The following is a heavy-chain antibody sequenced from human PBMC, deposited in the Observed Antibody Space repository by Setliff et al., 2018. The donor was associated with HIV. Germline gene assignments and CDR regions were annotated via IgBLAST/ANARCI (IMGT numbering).Heavy chain of an antibody. D-gene: IGHD5-12*01. J-gene: IGHJ4*02. V-gene: IGHV3-49*04. CDR1: GFTFGDYA. Sequence: GGSLRLSCTASGFTFGDYAMSWVRQAPGKGLEWVGFIRSKAYGGTTEYAASVKGRFTISRDDSKSITYLQMKSLKTEDTAVYYCTRGKAAITYYFDYWGQGALVTVSS. CDR3: TRGKAAITYYFDY. CDR2: IRSKAYGGTT.